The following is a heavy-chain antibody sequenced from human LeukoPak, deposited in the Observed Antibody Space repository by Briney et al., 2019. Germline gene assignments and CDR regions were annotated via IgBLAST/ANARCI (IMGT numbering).Heavy chain of an antibody. CDR1: GYTLTELS. CDR2: FDPEDGET. V-gene: IGHV1-24*01. D-gene: IGHD2-15*01. J-gene: IGHJ4*02. Sequence: ASVKVSCKVSGYTLTELSMHWVRQAPGKGLEWMGGFDPEDGETIYAQKFQGRVTMTEDTSTDTAYMELSSLRSEDTAVYYCARDRGALGYCSGGSCYYSDYWGQGTLVTVSS. CDR3: ARDRGALGYCSGGSCYYSDY.